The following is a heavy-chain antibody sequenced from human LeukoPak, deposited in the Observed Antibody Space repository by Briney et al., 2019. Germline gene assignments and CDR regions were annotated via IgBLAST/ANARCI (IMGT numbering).Heavy chain of an antibody. V-gene: IGHV7-4-1*01. CDR1: GYTFTTYA. CDR2: INTNTGNP. D-gene: IGHD2-15*01. CDR3: ARARGCSGGNCYSEY. J-gene: IGHJ4*02. Sequence: ASVKVSCKASGYTFTTYAMNWVRQAPGQGLGWMGWINTNTGNPTYAQGFTGRFVFSLDTSVSTADLQIYSLQSEDTAVYYCARARGCSGGNCYSEYWGQGTLVTVAS.